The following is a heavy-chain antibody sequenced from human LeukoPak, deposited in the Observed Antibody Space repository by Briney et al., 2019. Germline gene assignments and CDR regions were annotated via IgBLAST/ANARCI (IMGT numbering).Heavy chain of an antibody. J-gene: IGHJ5*02. CDR1: GGSISSGGYS. CDR2: IYHGGST. V-gene: IGHV4-30-2*01. CDR3: AGGYSYGFWFDP. Sequence: SETLSLTCAVSGGSISSGGYSWSWIRQPPGKGLEWIGYIYHGGSTYYNPSLKSRVTISVDRSKNQFSLKLSSVTAADTAVYYCAGGYSYGFWFDPWGQGTLVTVSS. D-gene: IGHD5-18*01.